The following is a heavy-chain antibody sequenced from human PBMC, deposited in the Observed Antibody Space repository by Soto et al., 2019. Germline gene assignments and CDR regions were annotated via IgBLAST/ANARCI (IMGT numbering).Heavy chain of an antibody. J-gene: IGHJ4*02. CDR3: ARGPSSLTRFDY. CDR1: GFTFISYA. V-gene: IGHV3-30-3*01. Sequence: WGSLRLSCAASGFTFISYAIHWVRQSPGKGLEWVAVISYDGSNKYYEDSVKGRFTISRDNSKNTLYLQMNSLRAEDTAVYYCARGPSSLTRFDYWGQGTLVTVSS. D-gene: IGHD2-2*01. CDR2: ISYDGSNK.